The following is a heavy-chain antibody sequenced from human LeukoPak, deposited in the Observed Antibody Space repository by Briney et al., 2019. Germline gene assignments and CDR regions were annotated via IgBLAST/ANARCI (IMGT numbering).Heavy chain of an antibody. CDR2: INPNSGGT. CDR3: ARDNSVEDTAWWFDP. Sequence: GASVKVSCKASGYTFTSYDINWVRQATGQGLEWMGWINPNSGGTNYAQKFQGRVTMTRDTSISTAYMELSRLRSDDTAVYYCARDNSVEDTAWWFDPWGQGTLVTVSS. D-gene: IGHD4-23*01. J-gene: IGHJ5*02. CDR1: GYTFTSYD. V-gene: IGHV1-2*02.